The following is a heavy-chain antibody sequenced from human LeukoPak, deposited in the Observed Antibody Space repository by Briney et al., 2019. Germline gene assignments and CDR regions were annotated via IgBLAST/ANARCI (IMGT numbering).Heavy chain of an antibody. V-gene: IGHV3-49*04. CDR3: TRGVLERLYFDY. Sequence: GGSLRLSCTASGFTFGDYVMSWVRQAPGKGLEWVGFIRSKAYGGTTEYAASVKGRFTISRDDSKSIAYLQMNSLKTEDTAVYYCTRGVLERLYFDYWGQGTLVTVSS. J-gene: IGHJ4*02. CDR1: GFTFGDYV. D-gene: IGHD1-1*01. CDR2: IRSKAYGGTT.